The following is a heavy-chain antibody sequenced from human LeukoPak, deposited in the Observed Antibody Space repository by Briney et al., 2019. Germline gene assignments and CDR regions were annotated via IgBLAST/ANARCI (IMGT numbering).Heavy chain of an antibody. V-gene: IGHV3-23*01. CDR2: ISGSGGST. J-gene: IGHJ4*02. CDR3: AKDPVAAAATGIDY. Sequence: VSLRLSCAASGFTFSSYGMSWVRQAPGKGLEWVSAISGSGGSTYYADSVKGRFTISRDNSKNTLYLQMNSLRAEDTAVYYCAKDPVAAAATGIDYWGQGTLVTVSS. D-gene: IGHD6-13*01. CDR1: GFTFSSYG.